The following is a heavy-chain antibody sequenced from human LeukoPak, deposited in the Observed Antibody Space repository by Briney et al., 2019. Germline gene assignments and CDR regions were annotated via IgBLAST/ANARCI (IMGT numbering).Heavy chain of an antibody. CDR1: GFTFDTYA. Sequence: GGSLRLSCAASGFTFDTYAMSWVRQAPGKGLEWVSTLSGLGDDPYYADSVKGRFTISRDNSKNTLYLHINSLRVEDTALYYCAKARGSLVGSALGNWGQGTLVTVAS. CDR2: LSGLGDDP. J-gene: IGHJ4*02. CDR3: AKARGSLVGSALGN. V-gene: IGHV3-23*01. D-gene: IGHD2-15*01.